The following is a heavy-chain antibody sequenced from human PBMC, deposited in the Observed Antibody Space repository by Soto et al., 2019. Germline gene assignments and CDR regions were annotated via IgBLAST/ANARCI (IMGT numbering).Heavy chain of an antibody. CDR1: GYTFTRSG. J-gene: IGHJ6*02. D-gene: IGHD5-12*01. CDR3: AREGVAPYYYYGMDV. V-gene: IGHV1-18*01. CDR2: ISSYNGDT. Sequence: QVQREQSGAEVKKPGASVKVSGKASGYTFTRSGISWVRQAPGQGPEGMGWISSYNGDTNYAQTFQGRVTMTTDTSTSTAYMELRSLRSDDTAVYYCAREGVAPYYYYGMDVWGQGTPVTVSS.